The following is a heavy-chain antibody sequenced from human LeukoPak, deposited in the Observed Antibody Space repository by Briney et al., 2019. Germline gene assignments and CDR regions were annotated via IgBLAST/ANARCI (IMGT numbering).Heavy chain of an antibody. Sequence: GGSLRLSCAASGFTFSSYEMNWVRQAPGKGLEGVAFIRYDGSNEYYADSVKGRFTISRDNSKNTLYLQMNSLRADDTALYYCAKNEVWWLPDSWGQGTLVTVSS. CDR1: GFTFSSYE. D-gene: IGHD5-12*01. CDR2: IRYDGSNE. CDR3: AKNEVWWLPDS. V-gene: IGHV3-30*02. J-gene: IGHJ4*02.